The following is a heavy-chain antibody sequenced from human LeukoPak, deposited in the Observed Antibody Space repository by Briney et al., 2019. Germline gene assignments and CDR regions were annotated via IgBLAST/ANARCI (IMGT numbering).Heavy chain of an antibody. Sequence: ASVKVSCKASGYTFIDYYMHWVRQAPGQGFEWMGWINPNDGDTYYAQKFQGRVTMTRDTSINTAHMEVSRLRSDDTAVYYCARANFLYCSSSSCLFDYWGQGTLVTVSS. CDR1: GYTFIDYY. D-gene: IGHD2-2*01. J-gene: IGHJ4*02. CDR3: ARANFLYCSSSSCLFDY. CDR2: INPNDGDT. V-gene: IGHV1-2*02.